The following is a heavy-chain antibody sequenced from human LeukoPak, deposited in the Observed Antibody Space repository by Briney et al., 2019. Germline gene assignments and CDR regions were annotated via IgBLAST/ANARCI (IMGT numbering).Heavy chain of an antibody. CDR1: GFTFSSYS. Sequence: PGGPLRLSCATSGFTFSSYSMNWVRQAPGKGLEWVSSISSSSTYIYYADSVKGRFTISRDNAKNSLYLQLNSLRAEDTAVYYCARGGCTTTSCYLFDYWGQGTLVTVSS. CDR2: ISSSSTYI. V-gene: IGHV3-21*01. D-gene: IGHD2-2*01. J-gene: IGHJ4*02. CDR3: ARGGCTTTSCYLFDY.